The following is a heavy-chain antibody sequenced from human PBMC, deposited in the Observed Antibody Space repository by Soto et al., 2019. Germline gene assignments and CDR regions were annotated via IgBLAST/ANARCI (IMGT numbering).Heavy chain of an antibody. CDR3: ARESPPYDYVWGSYRYRYAFDL. Sequence: ASVKVSCKASGYTFTGYYMHWVRQAPGQGLEWMGWINPNSGGTNYAQKFQGWVTMTRDTSISTAYMELSRLRSDDTAVYYCARESPPYDYVWGSYRYRYAFDLWGQGTMVTVSS. D-gene: IGHD3-16*02. V-gene: IGHV1-2*04. J-gene: IGHJ3*01. CDR2: INPNSGGT. CDR1: GYTFTGYY.